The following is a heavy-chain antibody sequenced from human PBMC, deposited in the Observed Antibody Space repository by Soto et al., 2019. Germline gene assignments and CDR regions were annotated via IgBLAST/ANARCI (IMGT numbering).Heavy chain of an antibody. D-gene: IGHD7-27*01. CDR2: FHYGGST. CDR3: ARGNGDLHFDY. J-gene: IGHJ4*02. V-gene: IGHV4-59*13. CDR1: GGSISSFY. Sequence: SETLSLTCTVSGGSISSFYWSWFRQPPGKGLEWIAYFHYGGSTYYNPSPKSRVTTSIDTSKKQFSLELSSVIAADTAVYYCARGNGDLHFDYWGQGTLVTVSS.